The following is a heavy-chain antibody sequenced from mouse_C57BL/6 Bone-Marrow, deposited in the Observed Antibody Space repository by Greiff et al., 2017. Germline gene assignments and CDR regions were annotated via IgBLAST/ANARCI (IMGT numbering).Heavy chain of an antibody. CDR3: ARRLGSYYFDY. D-gene: IGHD4-1*01. Sequence: VQLQQSGAELVRPGTSVQVSCKASGYAFTNYLIEWVKQRPGQGLEWIGVINPGSGGTNYNEKFKGKATLTADKSSSTAYMQLSSLTSEDSAVYVCARRLGSYYFDYWGQGTTLTVSS. CDR1: GYAFTNYL. J-gene: IGHJ2*01. V-gene: IGHV1-54*01. CDR2: INPGSGGT.